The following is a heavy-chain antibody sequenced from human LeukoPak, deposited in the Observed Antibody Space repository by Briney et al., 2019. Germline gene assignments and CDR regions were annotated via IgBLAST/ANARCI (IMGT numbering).Heavy chain of an antibody. CDR2: ISGRSNHI. V-gene: IGHV3-21*01. J-gene: IGHJ6*03. CDR3: ARDAQWLVPEGYYYYMDV. D-gene: IGHD6-19*01. Sequence: PGGSLRLSCAGSGFTFGRYNLNWFRQAPGKGLERVSSISGRSNHIFYADSVKGRFTISRDNAKNSLYLQMNSLGAEDTAVYYCARDAQWLVPEGYYYYMDVWGKGTTVTVSS. CDR1: GFTFGRYN.